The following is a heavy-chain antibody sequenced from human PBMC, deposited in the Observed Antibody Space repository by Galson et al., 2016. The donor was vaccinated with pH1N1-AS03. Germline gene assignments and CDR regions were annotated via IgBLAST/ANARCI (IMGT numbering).Heavy chain of an antibody. CDR2: ISYGGNND. CDR3: ARDEYSDYDIYYYGMDV. V-gene: IGHV3-33*08. CDR1: GFAFSHYG. J-gene: IGHJ6*02. Sequence: SLRLSCAASGFAFSHYGMHWVRQAPGKGLEWVAVISYGGNNDYYGDPLKGRFTISRDNSRNTLYLQMNNLRAEDTAVYYCARDEYSDYDIYYYGMDVWGQGTTVTVSS. D-gene: IGHD5-12*01.